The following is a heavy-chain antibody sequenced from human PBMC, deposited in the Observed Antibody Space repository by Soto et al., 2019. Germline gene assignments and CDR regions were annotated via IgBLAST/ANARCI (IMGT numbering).Heavy chain of an antibody. V-gene: IGHV3-23*01. CDR2: ISGSGGST. J-gene: IGHJ4*02. CDR3: ARGDHRIVMAGYFFDY. Sequence: WGSLRLSWAAAGGTCSSYAVSWVRQAPGKGLEWVSAISGSGGSTYYADSVKGRFTISRDNSKNTLYLQMSSLRSDDTAVYYCARGDHRIVMAGYFFDYWGQGTLVTVSS. CDR1: GGTCSSYA. D-gene: IGHD6-19*01.